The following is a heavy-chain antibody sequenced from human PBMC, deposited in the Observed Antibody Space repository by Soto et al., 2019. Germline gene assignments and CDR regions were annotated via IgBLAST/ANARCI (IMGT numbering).Heavy chain of an antibody. D-gene: IGHD6-19*01. Sequence: ASVKVSCKASGCNFTSYAMHWVRQAPGQGLEWMGWINAGNGNTKYSQKFQGRVTITRDASASTAHMELSSLRSEDTAVYYCARSLNTVAGGGAAFDYWGQGALVTVSS. V-gene: IGHV1-3*01. CDR3: ARSLNTVAGGGAAFDY. J-gene: IGHJ4*02. CDR2: INAGNGNT. CDR1: GCNFTSYA.